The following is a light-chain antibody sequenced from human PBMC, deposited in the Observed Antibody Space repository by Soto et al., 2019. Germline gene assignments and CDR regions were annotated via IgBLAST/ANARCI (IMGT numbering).Light chain of an antibody. V-gene: IGKV3-20*01. J-gene: IGKJ5*01. CDR3: QQYGSSPIT. Sequence: EIVMTQSPATLSVSPGERSTLSCRASQSVSRSLAWYQQKPGQAPRLLISDASTRATGIPDRFSGSGSGTDFTLTISRLEPEDFAVYYCQQYGSSPITFGQGTDWRL. CDR1: QSVSRS. CDR2: DAS.